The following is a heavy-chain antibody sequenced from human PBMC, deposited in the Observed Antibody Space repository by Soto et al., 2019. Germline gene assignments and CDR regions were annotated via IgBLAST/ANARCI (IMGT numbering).Heavy chain of an antibody. CDR2: IYSGST. Sequence: PSETLSLTCTVSGGSTSSFHWSWIRQPPGKGLEWIGYIYSGSTNYNASLKSRVTISVDTSKNQFSLRLRSVTAADTAVYYCARGQSVGPWGQGTLVTVSS. CDR3: ARGQSVGP. V-gene: IGHV4-59*01. J-gene: IGHJ5*02. CDR1: GGSTSSFH.